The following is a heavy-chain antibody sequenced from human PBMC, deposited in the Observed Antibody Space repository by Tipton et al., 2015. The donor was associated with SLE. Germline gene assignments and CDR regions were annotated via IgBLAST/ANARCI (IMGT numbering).Heavy chain of an antibody. CDR3: ASLEQQLYYFDY. Sequence: TLSLTCTVSGDSISSGDYYWSWIRQPPGKGLEWIGYIYYSGSTYYNPSLKSRITISVDKSKNQFSLKLSSVTAADTAVYYCASLEQQLYYFDYWGQGTLVTVSS. CDR2: IYYSGST. D-gene: IGHD6-13*01. V-gene: IGHV4-30-4*01. J-gene: IGHJ4*02. CDR1: GDSISSGDYY.